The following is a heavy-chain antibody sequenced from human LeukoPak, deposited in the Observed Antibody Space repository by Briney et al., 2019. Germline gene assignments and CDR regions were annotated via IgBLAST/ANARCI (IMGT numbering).Heavy chain of an antibody. V-gene: IGHV1-69-2*01. CDR3: ATMFSSSGWYYFDY. J-gene: IGHJ4*02. D-gene: IGHD6-19*01. CDR2: VDPEDGET. CDR1: GYTFTDYY. Sequence: GASVKVSCKVSGYTFTDYYMHWVQQAPGKGLEWTGLVDPEDGETIYAEKFQGRVTITADTSTDTAYMELSSLRSEDTAVYYCATMFSSSGWYYFDYWGQGTLVTVSS.